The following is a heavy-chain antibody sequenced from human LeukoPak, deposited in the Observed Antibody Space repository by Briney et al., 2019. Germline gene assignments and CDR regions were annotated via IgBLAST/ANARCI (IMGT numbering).Heavy chain of an antibody. V-gene: IGHV3-23*01. CDR3: AKDPDTAMVPHFDY. Sequence: GGSLRLSCAASGFTVSSDYMSWVRQAPGKGLEWVSAISGSGGSTYYADSVKGRFTISRDNSKNTLYLQMNSLRAEDTAVYYCAKDPDTAMVPHFDYWGQGILVTVSS. CDR2: ISGSGGST. J-gene: IGHJ4*02. CDR1: GFTVSSDY. D-gene: IGHD5-18*01.